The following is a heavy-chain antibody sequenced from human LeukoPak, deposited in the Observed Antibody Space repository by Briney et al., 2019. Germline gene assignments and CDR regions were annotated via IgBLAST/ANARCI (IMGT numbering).Heavy chain of an antibody. CDR3: AGQSPQSRIAVAGNFDY. Sequence: VASVKVSCKASGYTFTSYGISWVRQAPGQGLEWMGWISAYNGNTNYAQKLQGRVTMTTDTSTSTAYMELRSLRSDDTAVYYCAGQSPQSRIAVAGNFDYWGQGTLVTVSS. V-gene: IGHV1-18*01. CDR1: GYTFTSYG. D-gene: IGHD6-19*01. CDR2: ISAYNGNT. J-gene: IGHJ4*02.